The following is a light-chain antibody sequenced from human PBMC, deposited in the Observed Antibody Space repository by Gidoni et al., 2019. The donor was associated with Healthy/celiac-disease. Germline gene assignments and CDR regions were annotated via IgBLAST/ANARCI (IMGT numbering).Light chain of an antibody. CDR3: QQYGSSSIT. Sequence: EIVLTQPPGTLSLSPGERATLSCRASQSVSSSYLAWYQQKPGQAPRLLIYGASSRATGIPDRFSGSGSGTDFTLTISRLEPEDFAVYYCQQYGSSSITFGQGTRLGIK. CDR2: GAS. V-gene: IGKV3-20*01. J-gene: IGKJ5*01. CDR1: QSVSSSY.